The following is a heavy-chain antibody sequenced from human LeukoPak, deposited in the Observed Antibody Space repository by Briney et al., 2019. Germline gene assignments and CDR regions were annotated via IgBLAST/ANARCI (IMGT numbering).Heavy chain of an antibody. V-gene: IGHV3-30-3*01. CDR3: ARGATSNYDFWSGYYMVY. D-gene: IGHD3-3*01. CDR1: GFTFSSYA. CDR2: ISYDGSNK. J-gene: IGHJ4*02. Sequence: PGGSLRFSCAASGFTFSSYAMHWVRQAPGKGLEWVAVISYDGSNKYYADSVKGRFTISRDNSKNTLYLQMNSLRAEDTAVYYCARGATSNYDFWSGYYMVYWGQGTLVTVSS.